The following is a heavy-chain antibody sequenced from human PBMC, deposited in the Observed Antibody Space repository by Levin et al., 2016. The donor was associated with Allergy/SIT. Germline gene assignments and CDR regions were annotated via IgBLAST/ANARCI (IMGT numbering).Heavy chain of an antibody. CDR3: TRDLNWDAY. Sequence: GGSLRLSCSASGFTFSTYWMTWVRQAPGKGLECVANISPDASQKYYVDSVKGRFTISRDNAKNSLYLQMDSLRPEDTALYYCTRDLNWDAYWGQGTLVTVSS. CDR2: ISPDASQK. V-gene: IGHV3-7*01. CDR1: GFTFSTYW. J-gene: IGHJ4*02. D-gene: IGHD1-26*01.